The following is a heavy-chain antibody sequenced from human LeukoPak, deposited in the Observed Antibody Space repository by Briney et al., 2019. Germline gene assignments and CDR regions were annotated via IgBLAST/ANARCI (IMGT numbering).Heavy chain of an antibody. CDR3: ARRVVAVAGTGYFDY. V-gene: IGHV4-59*08. Sequence: SETLSLTCTVSGGSTSSDHWSWIRQPPGKGLEWIGHIYYSGSMKYNPTLKSRVTISVDTSKNQFSLRLNSVTAADTAVYFCARRVVAVAGTGYFDYWGQGTLVTVSS. J-gene: IGHJ4*02. CDR2: IYYSGSM. D-gene: IGHD6-19*01. CDR1: GGSTSSDH.